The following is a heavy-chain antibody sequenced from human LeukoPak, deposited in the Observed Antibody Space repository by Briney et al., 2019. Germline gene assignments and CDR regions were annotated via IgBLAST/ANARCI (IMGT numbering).Heavy chain of an antibody. CDR1: GYTFTGYY. CDR2: IIPIFGTA. V-gene: IGHV1-69*13. CDR3: ARTWDIVVVPAARLWFDP. J-gene: IGHJ5*02. Sequence: ASVKVSCKASGYTFTGYYMHWVRQAPGQGLEWMGGIIPIFGTANYAQKFQGRVTITADESTSTAYMELSSLRSEDTAVYYCARTWDIVVVPAARLWFDPWGQGTLVTVSS. D-gene: IGHD2-2*01.